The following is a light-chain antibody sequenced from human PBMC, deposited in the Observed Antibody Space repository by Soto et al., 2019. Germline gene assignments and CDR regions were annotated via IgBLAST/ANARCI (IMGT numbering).Light chain of an antibody. CDR2: KAS. CDR1: QSISSW. Sequence: DIQMTQSPSTLSGSVGDRVTITFRSSQSISSWLAWYQQKPGKAPKLLIYKASSLESGVPSRFSGSGSGTEFTLTISSLQPDDFATYYCQQYNSYSTFGQGTKVDIK. J-gene: IGKJ1*01. V-gene: IGKV1-5*03. CDR3: QQYNSYST.